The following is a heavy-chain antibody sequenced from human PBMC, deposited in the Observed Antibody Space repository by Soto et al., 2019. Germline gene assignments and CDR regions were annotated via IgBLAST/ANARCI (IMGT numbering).Heavy chain of an antibody. J-gene: IGHJ4*02. CDR1: KLTFSSYT. CDR2: ISSSGGTT. CDR3: IPTISGSLGY. Sequence: GGSVRLSCAVSKLTFSSYTMSWVRQAPGKGLEWVSGISSSGGTTYYADSVKGRFTISRDNSKNSLYLQLNSLRVEDTAMYYCIPTISGSLGYWGQGTLVTVSS. D-gene: IGHD1-20*01. V-gene: IGHV3-23*01.